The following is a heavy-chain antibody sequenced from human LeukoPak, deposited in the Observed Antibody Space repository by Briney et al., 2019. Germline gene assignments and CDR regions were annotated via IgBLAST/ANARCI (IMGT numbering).Heavy chain of an antibody. Sequence: GGSLRLSCAASGFTFSSYGMHWVRQAPGKGLEWVAFIRYDGVNKYYAASVKGRFTISRDNSKNTVYLEMNSLRVEDTAVYSCAKLAAIGRNYFDYWGQGTLLTVSS. J-gene: IGHJ4*02. D-gene: IGHD6-13*01. CDR2: IRYDGVNK. V-gene: IGHV3-30*02. CDR3: AKLAAIGRNYFDY. CDR1: GFTFSSYG.